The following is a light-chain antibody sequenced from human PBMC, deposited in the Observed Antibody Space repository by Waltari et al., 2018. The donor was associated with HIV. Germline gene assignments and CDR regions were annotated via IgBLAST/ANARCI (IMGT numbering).Light chain of an antibody. CDR3: ATWDDNLGGRV. CDR1: SSNIGINY. CDR2: RNG. J-gene: IGLJ3*02. V-gene: IGLV1-47*01. Sequence: QSVLTQPPSASGTPGQRLTISCSGSSSNIGINYVYWYQHFPGTAPKLLMYRNGQRPSGVPARFSGSKSGPSASLAISGLRAEDAADYYCATWDDNLGGRVFGGGTTLTVL.